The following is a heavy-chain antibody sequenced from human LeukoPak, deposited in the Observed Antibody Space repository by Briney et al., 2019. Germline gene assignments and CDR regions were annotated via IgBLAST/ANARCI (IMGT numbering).Heavy chain of an antibody. D-gene: IGHD3-22*01. J-gene: IGHJ3*02. V-gene: IGHV4-59*01. CDR2: IYYSGST. CDR3: AREYYYDSSGYYPPHAFDI. CDR1: GGSISTYY. Sequence: SETLSLTCTVSGGSISTYYWSWIRQPPGKALEWIGYIYYSGSTNYNPSLKSRVTISVDTSKKQFSLKLSSVTAADTAVYYSAREYYYDSSGYYPPHAFDIWGQGTMVTVSS.